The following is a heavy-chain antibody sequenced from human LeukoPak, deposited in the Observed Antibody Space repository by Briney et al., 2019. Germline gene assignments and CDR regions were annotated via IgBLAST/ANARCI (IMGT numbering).Heavy chain of an antibody. D-gene: IGHD6-19*01. CDR1: GFSFSSYN. CDR3: AREVAEYFDY. Sequence: GGSLRLSCAASGFSFSSYNMNWVRQAPGKGLEWVSSISSSSSYIYYADSVKGRFTIPRDNAKNSLYLQMNCLRAEDTAVYYCAREVAEYFDYWGQGTLVTVSS. CDR2: ISSSSSYI. V-gene: IGHV3-21*01. J-gene: IGHJ4*02.